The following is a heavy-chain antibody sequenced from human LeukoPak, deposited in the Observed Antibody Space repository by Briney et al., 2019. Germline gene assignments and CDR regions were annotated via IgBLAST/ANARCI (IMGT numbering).Heavy chain of an antibody. CDR3: ARVGPAADFDS. D-gene: IGHD2-2*01. J-gene: IGHJ4*02. CDR2: IYTSGSS. CDR1: GGSLSSGSYY. Sequence: SQTLSLTCTVSGGSLSSGSYYWSWVRQPAGKGLEWIGRIYTSGSSKYNPSLKSRVTISVDTSKNQFTLKLTSVTAADTAVYHCARVGPAADFDSWGQGTLVTVSS. V-gene: IGHV4-61*02.